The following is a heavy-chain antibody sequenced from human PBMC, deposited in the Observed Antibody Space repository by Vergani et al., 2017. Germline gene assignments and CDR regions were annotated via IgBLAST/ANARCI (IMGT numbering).Heavy chain of an antibody. J-gene: IGHJ4*02. CDR1: GFTFSNAW. V-gene: IGHV3-15*01. CDR3: AKGIAVAGDPFDY. Sequence: EVQLVESGGGLVKPGGSLRLSCAASGFTFSNAWMSWVRQAPGKGLEWVGRIKSKTDGGTTDYAAPVKGRFTISRDNSKNTLYLQMNSLRAEDTAVYYCAKGIAVAGDPFDYWGQGTLVTVSS. CDR2: IKSKTDGGTT. D-gene: IGHD6-19*01.